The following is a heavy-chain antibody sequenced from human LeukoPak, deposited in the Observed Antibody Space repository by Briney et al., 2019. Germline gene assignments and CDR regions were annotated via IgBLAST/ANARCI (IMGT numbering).Heavy chain of an antibody. CDR1: GYTFTGYY. Sequence: ASVKVSCKASGYTFTGYYMHWVRQAPGQGLEWMGWINPNSGGTNYAQKFQGRVTMTRDTSTSTVYMELSSLRSEDTAVYYCAREKPLGSGSIDYWGQGTLVTVSS. V-gene: IGHV1-2*02. CDR3: AREKPLGSGSIDY. J-gene: IGHJ4*02. CDR2: INPNSGGT. D-gene: IGHD3-10*01.